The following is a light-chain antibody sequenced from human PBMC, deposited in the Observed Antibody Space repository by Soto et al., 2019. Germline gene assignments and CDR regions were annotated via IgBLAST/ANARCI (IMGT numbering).Light chain of an antibody. V-gene: IGLV2-11*01. CDR1: NNDVGAYNY. CDR3: CSFAASWL. Sequence: QSALTQPRSVSGSPGQSVTISCTGTNNDVGAYNYVSWYQQHPGKAPKLLIYDVNKRPSGVPDRFSASRSGNTASLTIFGLQADDEADYYCCSFAASWLFGGGTKLTV. CDR2: DVN. J-gene: IGLJ3*02.